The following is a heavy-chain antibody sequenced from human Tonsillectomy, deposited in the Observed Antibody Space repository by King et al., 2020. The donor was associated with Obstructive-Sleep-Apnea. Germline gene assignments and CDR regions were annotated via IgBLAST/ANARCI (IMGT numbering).Heavy chain of an antibody. Sequence: VTLKESGPTLVKPTQTLTLTCTFSTCAHITSGVGVGWIRKPPPRTLEALALIHFDDDKNYNPSLKCRLTITKDTSKNQVVLTMTNMDPVDTATYYCAHRRSLTYYFDYWGQGTLVTVSS. J-gene: IGHJ4*02. CDR2: IHFDDDK. CDR3: AHRRSLTYYFDY. CDR1: TCAHITSGVG. V-gene: IGHV2-5*02.